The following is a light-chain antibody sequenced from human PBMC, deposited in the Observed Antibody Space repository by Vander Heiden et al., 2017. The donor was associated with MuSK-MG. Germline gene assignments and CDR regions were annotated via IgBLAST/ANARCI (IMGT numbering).Light chain of an antibody. CDR1: RGVDKF. CDR3: HQSFFEHS. CDR2: SVS. Sequence: IQMTQSPSSLSASVGDRVTITCRASRGVDKFLNWFQHKPGKAPKLLISSVSTLPSGVPSRFSGGASGTDFTLTISSLQPEDSGFYYCHQSFFEHSFGQGTKLEIK. V-gene: IGKV1-39*01. J-gene: IGKJ2*01.